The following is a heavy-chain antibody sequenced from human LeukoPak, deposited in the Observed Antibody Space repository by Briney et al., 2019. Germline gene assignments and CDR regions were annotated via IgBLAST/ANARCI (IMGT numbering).Heavy chain of an antibody. J-gene: IGHJ1*01. CDR3: ARVAAAAGTRYFQH. D-gene: IGHD6-13*01. Sequence: ASVKVSCKASGGTFSSYAISWVRQAPGQGLEWMGWISAYNGNTNYVQKLQGRVTMTTDTSTSTAYMELRSLRSDDTAVYYCARVAAAAGTRYFQHWGQGTLVTVSS. CDR2: ISAYNGNT. V-gene: IGHV1-18*01. CDR1: GGTFSSYA.